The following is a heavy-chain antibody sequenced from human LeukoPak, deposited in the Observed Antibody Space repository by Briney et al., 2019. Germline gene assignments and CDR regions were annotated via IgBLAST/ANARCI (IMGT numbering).Heavy chain of an antibody. CDR2: ISSDGSEE. J-gene: IGHJ4*02. D-gene: IGHD3-22*01. CDR1: EFTFSNYG. V-gene: IGHV3-30*18. Sequence: GKSLGLSCAASEFTFSNYGMHWVRQAPGKGLELVAGISSDGSEEYYADSVEGRFTISRDNPKNTLYLEMNSLRAEDTAVYYCAKGDSGFYFYFDYWGQGTLVTVSS. CDR3: AKGDSGFYFYFDY.